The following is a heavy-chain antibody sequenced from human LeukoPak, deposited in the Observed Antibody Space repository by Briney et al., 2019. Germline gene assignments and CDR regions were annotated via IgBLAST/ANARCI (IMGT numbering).Heavy chain of an antibody. CDR1: GFTFSGSW. J-gene: IGHJ4*02. D-gene: IGHD6-13*01. Sequence: GGSLRLSCVVSGFTFSGSWMTWVRQVPGKGLEFVANMKDEITEKFYLDSVKGRFTISRDNAKNSLYLQMNSLRAEDTAVYYCASLTAAARRWGQGTLVTVSS. CDR2: MKDEITEK. CDR3: ASLTAAARR. V-gene: IGHV3-7*01.